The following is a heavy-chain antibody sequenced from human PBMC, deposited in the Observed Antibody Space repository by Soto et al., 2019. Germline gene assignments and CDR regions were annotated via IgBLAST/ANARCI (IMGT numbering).Heavy chain of an antibody. CDR1: GYTFTSYD. D-gene: IGHD3-10*01. V-gene: IGHV1-8*01. Sequence: ASVKVSCKASGYTFTSYDINWVRQATGQGLEWMGWMNPNSGNTGYAQKFQGRVTMTRNTSISTAYMELSSLRSEDTAVYYCAGCKYVLLGFVECCYDGGDAGGQETTVTVSS. J-gene: IGHJ6*02. CDR3: AGCKYVLLGFVECCYDGGDA. CDR2: MNPNSGNT.